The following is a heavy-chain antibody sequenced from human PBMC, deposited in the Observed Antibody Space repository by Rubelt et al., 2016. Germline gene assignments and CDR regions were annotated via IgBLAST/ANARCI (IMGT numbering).Heavy chain of an antibody. CDR3: ARLIRFLEWLIRFDP. D-gene: IGHD3-3*01. CDR2: IYYSGST. CDR1: GGSISSSSYY. V-gene: IGHV4-39*01. Sequence: QLQLQESGPGLVKPSETLSLTCTVSGGSISSSSYYWGWIRQPPGKGLEWIGSIYYSGSTYYNPSLKSRVTISVDTSKNQFSLKLSSVTAADTAVYYCARLIRFLEWLIRFDPWGQGTLVTVSS. J-gene: IGHJ5*02.